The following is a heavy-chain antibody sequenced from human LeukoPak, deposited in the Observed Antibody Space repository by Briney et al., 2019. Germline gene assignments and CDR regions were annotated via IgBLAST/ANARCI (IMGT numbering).Heavy chain of an antibody. D-gene: IGHD1-7*01. V-gene: IGHV3-23*01. CDR3: AKGTENYEVDY. CDR1: AFTFSAYG. J-gene: IGHJ4*02. Sequence: GGSLRLSCAASAFTFSAYGMSWVRQAPGKGLEWVSGISGGSTYYADSVKGRFTISRDNSKNTLYLQMNSLRAEDTAVYYCAKGTENYEVDYWGQGTLVTVSS. CDR2: ISGGST.